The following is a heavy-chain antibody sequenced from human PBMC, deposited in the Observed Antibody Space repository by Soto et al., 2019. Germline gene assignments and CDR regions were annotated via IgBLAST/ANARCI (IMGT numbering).Heavy chain of an antibody. V-gene: IGHV1-8*01. J-gene: IGHJ3*02. CDR2: MNPNSGNT. CDR1: GYTFTSYD. D-gene: IGHD3-3*01. Sequence: ASVKVSCKASGYTFTSYDINWVRQATGQGLEWMGWMNPNSGNTGYAQKFQGRVTMTRNTSISTAYMELSSLRSEDTAVYYCARHITIFGTIEGDAFDIWGQGTMVTVSS. CDR3: ARHITIFGTIEGDAFDI.